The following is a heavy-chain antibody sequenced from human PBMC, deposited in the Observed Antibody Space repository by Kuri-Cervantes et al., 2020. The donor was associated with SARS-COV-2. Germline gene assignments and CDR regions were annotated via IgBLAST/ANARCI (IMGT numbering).Heavy chain of an antibody. D-gene: IGHD1-26*01. CDR3: ARDVRAYSAPVPPLIT. CDR1: GFTFNIYG. V-gene: IGHV3-33*01. Sequence: GGSLTLSCAASGFTFNIYGMHWVRQVPGKGLEWVAVIWYEGSKKYYGDSVKGRFTISRDISENTAYLQMNSLTVEDTAAYYCARDVRAYSAPVPPLITGGQGTLVTVSS. J-gene: IGHJ1*01. CDR2: IWYEGSKK.